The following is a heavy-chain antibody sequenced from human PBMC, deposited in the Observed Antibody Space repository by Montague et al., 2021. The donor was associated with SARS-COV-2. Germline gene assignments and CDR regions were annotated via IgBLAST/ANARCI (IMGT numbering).Heavy chain of an antibody. D-gene: IGHD5-24*01. J-gene: IGHJ4*02. CDR2: IYISGRT. CDR1: GGSISSNY. CDR3: ARALPRWLKFDPYFDY. Sequence: SETLSLTCTVSGGSISSNYWSWIRQPRGPGLEWIGYIYISGRTNXNPSPRSQVTITVDTSKNQFSLKLNSVTAADTAVYYCARALPRWLKFDPYFDYWGQGTLVTVSS. V-gene: IGHV4-59*01.